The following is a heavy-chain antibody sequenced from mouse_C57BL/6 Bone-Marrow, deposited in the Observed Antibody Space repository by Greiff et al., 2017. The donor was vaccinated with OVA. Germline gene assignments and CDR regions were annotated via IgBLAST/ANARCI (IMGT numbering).Heavy chain of an antibody. J-gene: IGHJ4*01. CDR3: ATMVTTLYYYAMDY. Sequence: QVQLQQSGPELVKPGASVKISCEASGYTFTDYYINWVKQRPGQGLEWIGWIFPGSGSTYYNEKFKGKATLTVDKSSSTAYMLLSSLTSEDSAVYFCATMVTTLYYYAMDYWGQGTSVTVSS. V-gene: IGHV1-75*01. CDR2: IFPGSGST. D-gene: IGHD2-1*01. CDR1: GYTFTDYY.